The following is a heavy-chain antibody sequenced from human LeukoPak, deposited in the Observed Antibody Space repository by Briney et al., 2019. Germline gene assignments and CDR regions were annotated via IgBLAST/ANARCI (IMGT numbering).Heavy chain of an antibody. V-gene: IGHV4-59*01. Sequence: SETLSLTCTVSGGSISSYYWSWIRQPPGKRPVWIGYIYYSGSTNYNPSLKSRVTISVDMSKNQFSLKLSSVTAADTAVYYCARANYFDYWGQGTLVTVSS. J-gene: IGHJ4*02. CDR1: GGSISSYY. CDR3: ARANYFDY. CDR2: IYYSGST.